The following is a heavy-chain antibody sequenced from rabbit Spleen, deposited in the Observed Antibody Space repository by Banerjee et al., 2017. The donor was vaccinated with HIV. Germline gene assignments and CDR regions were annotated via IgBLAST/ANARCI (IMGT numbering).Heavy chain of an antibody. J-gene: IGHJ4*01. Sequence: QEQLEESGGDLVKPEGSLTLTCTAAGFSFSSSYWICWVRQAPGKGLEWIGCISTSSGTTYYASWAKGRFIMSRTSSTKVTLQMTSLTAADTATYFCARDLVAVIGWNFSLWGPGTLVTVS. D-gene: IGHD1-1*01. CDR3: ARDLVAVIGWNFSL. CDR1: GFSFSSSYW. CDR2: ISTSSGTT. V-gene: IGHV1S45*01.